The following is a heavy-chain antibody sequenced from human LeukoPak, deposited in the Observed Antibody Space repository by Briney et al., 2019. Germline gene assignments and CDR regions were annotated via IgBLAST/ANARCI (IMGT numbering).Heavy chain of an antibody. V-gene: IGHV3-7*04. CDR1: GFSFSTYW. CDR2: IKEDGVKT. CDR3: ATDDLKTRGYYNIED. Sequence: GGTLRLSCGASGFSFSTYWMTWVRKAPGKGLEWVATIKEDGVKTYYVDSVKGRFTVSRDNAKNSLFLQMNSLRSEDMAVYYCATDDLKTRGYYNIEDWGQGTLVTVSS. D-gene: IGHD3-22*01. J-gene: IGHJ4*02.